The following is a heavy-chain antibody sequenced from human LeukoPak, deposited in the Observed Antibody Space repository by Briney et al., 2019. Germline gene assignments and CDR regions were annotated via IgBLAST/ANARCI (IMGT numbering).Heavy chain of an antibody. CDR3: ARHFCSGGSCYYYYYYGMGV. CDR1: GYSFTSYW. Sequence: GESLKISCKGSGYSFTSYWIGWVRQMPGKGLEWMGIIYPGDSDTRYSPSFQGQVTISADKSISTAYLQWSSLKASDTAMYYCARHFCSGGSCYYYYYYGMGVWGQGTTVTVSS. CDR2: IYPGDSDT. V-gene: IGHV5-51*01. D-gene: IGHD2-15*01. J-gene: IGHJ6*02.